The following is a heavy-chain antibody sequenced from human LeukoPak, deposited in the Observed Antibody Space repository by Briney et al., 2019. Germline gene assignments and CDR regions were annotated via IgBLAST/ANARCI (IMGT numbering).Heavy chain of an antibody. D-gene: IGHD6-19*01. CDR3: AKHLAVGHWYFDV. CDR2: ISYDGNNK. CDR1: GFTFSSYD. Sequence: GGSLRLSCAASGFTFSSYDMHWVRQAPGKGLEWVAVISYDGNNKYYADSVKGRFTISRDNSEKTLYLQMNSLRAEDTAVYYCAKHLAVGHWYFDVWGRGTLVTVSS. V-gene: IGHV3-30-3*02. J-gene: IGHJ2*01.